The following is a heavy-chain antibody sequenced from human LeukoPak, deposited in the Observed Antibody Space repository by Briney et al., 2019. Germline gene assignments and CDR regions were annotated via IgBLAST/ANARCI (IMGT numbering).Heavy chain of an antibody. J-gene: IGHJ4*02. D-gene: IGHD2-15*01. CDR1: GGSISSYY. CDR3: AGGGGPGDYFDY. V-gene: IGHV4-59*01. CDR2: IYYSGST. Sequence: KPSETVSLTCTVSGGSISSYYWSWIRQPPGKGLEWIGYIYYSGSTNYNPSLKSRVTISVDTSKNQFSLKLSSVTAADTAVYYCAGGGGPGDYFDYWGQGTLVTVSS.